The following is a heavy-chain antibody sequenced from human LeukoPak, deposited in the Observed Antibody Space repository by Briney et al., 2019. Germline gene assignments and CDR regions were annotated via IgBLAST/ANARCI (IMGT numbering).Heavy chain of an antibody. V-gene: IGHV4-31*03. CDR3: ARGPVRDYSNY. CDR1: SGSISSGGYY. Sequence: IPSETLSLTCTVSSGSISSGGYYWSWIRQHPGKGLEWIGYIYYSGSTYYNPSLKSRLTISLDTSKNQFSLKLSSVTAADTAVYYCARGPVRDYSNYWGQGTLVTVSS. CDR2: IYYSGST. D-gene: IGHD4-11*01. J-gene: IGHJ4*02.